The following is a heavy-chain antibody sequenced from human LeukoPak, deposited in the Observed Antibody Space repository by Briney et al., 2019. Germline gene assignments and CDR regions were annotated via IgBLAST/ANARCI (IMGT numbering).Heavy chain of an antibody. V-gene: IGHV4-39*01. CDR1: GGSISSSSDY. CDR2: IYYSGST. D-gene: IGHD2-15*01. Sequence: PSETLSLTCTVSGGSISSSSDYWAWIRQPPGKGLEWIGSIYYSGSTNHNPSLKSRVTISVDTSKNQFSLKLRSVTAADTAVYYCARLGCSGSSCYAVGDWFDPWGQGTLVTASS. CDR3: ARLGCSGSSCYAVGDWFDP. J-gene: IGHJ5*02.